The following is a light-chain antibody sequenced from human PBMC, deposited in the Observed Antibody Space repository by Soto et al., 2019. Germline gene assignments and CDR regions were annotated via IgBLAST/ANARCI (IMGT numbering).Light chain of an antibody. CDR3: QQYNSYSPWT. CDR2: DAS. V-gene: IGKV1-5*01. Sequence: DIQMTQSPSTLSASVWDRVTITCRASQGVNKWLAWFQQKPGKVPKLLIFDASTLQTGVPSRFGGGGSGTEFTLTISGLQPDDFSTYYCQQYNSYSPWTFGPGTKVDIK. J-gene: IGKJ1*01. CDR1: QGVNKW.